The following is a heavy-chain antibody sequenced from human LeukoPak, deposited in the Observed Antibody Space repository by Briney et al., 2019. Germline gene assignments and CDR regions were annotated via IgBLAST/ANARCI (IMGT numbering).Heavy chain of an antibody. CDR2: IYYSGST. CDR1: GGSISSYY. Sequence: SETLSLTCTVSGGSISSYYWSWIRQPPGKGLEWIGSIYYSGSTYYNPSLKSRVTISVDTSKNQFSLKLSSVTAADTAVYYCARGFRPVDPWGQGTLVTVSS. CDR3: ARGFRPVDP. V-gene: IGHV4-59*05. J-gene: IGHJ5*02.